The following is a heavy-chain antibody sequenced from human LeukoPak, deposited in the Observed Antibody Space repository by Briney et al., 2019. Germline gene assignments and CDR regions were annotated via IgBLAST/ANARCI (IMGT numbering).Heavy chain of an antibody. Sequence: GGPLRPSCAASGFTFSNYWMSWVRQAPGKGLEWVAHIKPDGSEKNYVDSVKGRFTLFRDDAKNSVYLQMNSLGVEDTAVYYCARDSGSGGPWGQGTPVTVSS. CDR3: ARDSGSGGP. D-gene: IGHD6-19*01. CDR2: IKPDGSEK. CDR1: GFTFSNYW. J-gene: IGHJ5*02. V-gene: IGHV3-7*01.